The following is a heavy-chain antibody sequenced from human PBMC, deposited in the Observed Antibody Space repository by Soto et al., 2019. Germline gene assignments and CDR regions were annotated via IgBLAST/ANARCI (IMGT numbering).Heavy chain of an antibody. Sequence: QLQLQESGSGLVKPSQTLSLTCAVSGGSINRGGYSWSWIRQPPGKGLEWIGYIHHSGSTYYNPSLKSRVTISVDRSKNQFSLKVNSVTAADTAVYYCARGKGDYYDSSGFLIYYGMDVWGQGTTVTVSS. V-gene: IGHV4-30-2*01. CDR3: ARGKGDYYDSSGFLIYYGMDV. D-gene: IGHD3-22*01. CDR1: GGSINRGGYS. CDR2: IHHSGST. J-gene: IGHJ6*02.